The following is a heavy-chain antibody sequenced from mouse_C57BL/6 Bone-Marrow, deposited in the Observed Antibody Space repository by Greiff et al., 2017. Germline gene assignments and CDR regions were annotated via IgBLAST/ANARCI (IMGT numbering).Heavy chain of an antibody. CDR1: GFTFSDYG. V-gene: IGHV5-15*01. J-gene: IGHJ3*01. Sequence: EVKLVESGGGLVQPGGSLKLSCAASGFTFSDYGMAWVRQAPRKGPEWVAFISNLAYSIYYADTVTGLFTISRENSKNTLYLEMSSLRSEDTAMYYCARGGPWFAYWGQGTLVTVSA. CDR2: ISNLAYSI. CDR3: ARGGPWFAY.